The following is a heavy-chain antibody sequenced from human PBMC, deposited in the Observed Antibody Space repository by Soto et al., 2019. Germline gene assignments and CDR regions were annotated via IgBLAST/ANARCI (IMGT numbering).Heavy chain of an antibody. CDR2: ISSGGFIT. D-gene: IGHD2-2*01. Sequence: PGGSLRFSCAASGFTFSDYYMSWIRQAPGKGLEWVSYISSGGFITYYADSVKGRFTTSWDKAKNSLYLQMNTLSANDTAVYYCATGVVPATKWGYYSYGLDVWGQGTTVTVSS. CDR1: GFTFSDYY. CDR3: ATGVVPATKWGYYSYGLDV. V-gene: IGHV3-11*01. J-gene: IGHJ6*02.